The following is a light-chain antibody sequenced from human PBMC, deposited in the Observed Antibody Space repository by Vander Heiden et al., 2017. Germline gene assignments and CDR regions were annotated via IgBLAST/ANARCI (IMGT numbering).Light chain of an antibody. CDR3: QQYHASPRT. CDR2: GAT. CDR1: QSFSSNY. J-gene: IGKJ1*01. Sequence: EIVLTQSPGTLSQRGTLTGRASQSFSSNYLAWYQQKPGQAPRLLIYGATNRATGIPERFSGSGSGTDFTLNISRLEPEDFAVYYCQQYHASPRTFGQGTNVEIK. V-gene: IGKV3-20*01.